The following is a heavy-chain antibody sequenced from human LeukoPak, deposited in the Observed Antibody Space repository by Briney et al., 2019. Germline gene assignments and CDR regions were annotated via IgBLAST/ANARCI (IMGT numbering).Heavy chain of an antibody. Sequence: SETLSLTCTVSGGSISSSNYYWGWIRQPPGKGLEWIGSIYYSGSTYYSPSLKSRVTISVDTSKNQFSLKLSSVTAADTAVYYCARGGYSFGYYYYYYMDVWGKGTTVTVSS. D-gene: IGHD4-11*01. CDR1: GGSISSSNYY. CDR2: IYYSGST. V-gene: IGHV4-39*07. J-gene: IGHJ6*03. CDR3: ARGGYSFGYYYYYYMDV.